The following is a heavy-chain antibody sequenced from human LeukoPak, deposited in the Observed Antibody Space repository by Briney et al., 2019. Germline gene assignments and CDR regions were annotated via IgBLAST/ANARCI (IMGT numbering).Heavy chain of an antibody. CDR3: ARYRDGDRDISLDI. V-gene: IGHV4-59*08. Sequence: PSETLSLTCTVSGDSISSDYWSWIRQPPGKGLEWIGFINNRGTTSYNPSLKSRVTISRDMSKNQFALKLSSVSAADTAVYYCARYRDGDRDISLDIWGQETLVTVSS. CDR2: INNRGTT. J-gene: IGHJ4*02. D-gene: IGHD4-17*01. CDR1: GDSISSDY.